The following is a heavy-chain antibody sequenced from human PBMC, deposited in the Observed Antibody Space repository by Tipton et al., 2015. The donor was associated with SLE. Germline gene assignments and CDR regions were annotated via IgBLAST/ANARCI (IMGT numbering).Heavy chain of an antibody. V-gene: IGHV3-66*02. Sequence: SLRLSCAASAFTVSDNYMNWVRQSPGKGLEWVSVIFSGGTTYYADSVKGRFSISRDNSKNTVYLQMNSLRTEDTAVYYCARGGMAPRLGWFDPWGQGTLVTVSS. CDR2: IFSGGTT. CDR1: AFTVSDNY. CDR3: ARGGMAPRLGWFDP. J-gene: IGHJ5*02. D-gene: IGHD6-6*01.